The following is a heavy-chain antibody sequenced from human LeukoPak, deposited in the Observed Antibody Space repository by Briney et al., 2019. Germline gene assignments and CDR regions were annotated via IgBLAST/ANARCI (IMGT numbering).Heavy chain of an antibody. V-gene: IGHV4-30-4*08. CDR1: GGSISSGDYY. CDR3: ARARPTTVSLYYYYYSMDV. J-gene: IGHJ6*03. CDR2: IYYSGST. Sequence: PSETLSLTCTVSGGSISSGDYYWSWIRQPPGKGLEWIGYIYYSGSTYYNPSLKSRVTISVDTSKNQFSLKLSSVTAADTAVYYCARARPTTVSLYYYYYSMDVWGKGTTVTVSS. D-gene: IGHD4-17*01.